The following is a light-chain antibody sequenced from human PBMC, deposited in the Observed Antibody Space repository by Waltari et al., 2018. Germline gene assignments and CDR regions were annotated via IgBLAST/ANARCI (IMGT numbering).Light chain of an antibody. CDR1: HSVNSAY. J-gene: IGKJ1*01. CDR3: HQYHNSPQT. CDR2: GTS. V-gene: IGKV3-20*01. Sequence: EIELTQSPGTLSLSPGDRATLSCRASHSVNSAYLAWYQQKRGQAPRLLIYGTSTRATGISERFSGSGSGTDFILTISRPEPEDFAIYYCHQYHNSPQTFGQGTKVEI.